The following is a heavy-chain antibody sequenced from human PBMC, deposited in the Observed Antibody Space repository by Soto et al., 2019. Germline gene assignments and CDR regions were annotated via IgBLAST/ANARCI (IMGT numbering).Heavy chain of an antibody. CDR2: ISSNGGST. Sequence: GGSLRLSCSASGFTFSSYAMHWVRQAPGKGLEYVSAISSNGGSTYYADSVKGRFTISRDNSKNTLYLQMSSLRAEDTAVYYCVKEFSQDDYGDFFDYWGQGTLVTVSS. J-gene: IGHJ4*02. D-gene: IGHD4-17*01. CDR1: GFTFSSYA. CDR3: VKEFSQDDYGDFFDY. V-gene: IGHV3-64D*08.